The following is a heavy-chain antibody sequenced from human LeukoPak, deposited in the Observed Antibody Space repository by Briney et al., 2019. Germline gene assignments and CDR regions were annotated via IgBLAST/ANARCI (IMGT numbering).Heavy chain of an antibody. J-gene: IGHJ4*02. V-gene: IGHV3-53*01. CDR1: GFTVSSNY. Sequence: PGGSLRLSCAASGFTVSSNYMSWVRQAPGKGLEWVSVIHTGGSTYYADSVKGRFTISRDNSKNTLYLQMNSLRAEDTAVYYCAKDTSIAARRPGLGYFDYWGQGTLVTVSS. D-gene: IGHD6-6*01. CDR2: IHTGGST. CDR3: AKDTSIAARRPGLGYFDY.